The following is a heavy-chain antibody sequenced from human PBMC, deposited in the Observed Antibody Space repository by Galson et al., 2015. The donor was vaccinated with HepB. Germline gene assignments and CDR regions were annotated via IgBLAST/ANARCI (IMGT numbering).Heavy chain of an antibody. D-gene: IGHD2-2*01. CDR1: GFTFTKYG. Sequence: SLRLSCATSGFTFTKYGMHWVRQAPGKGLEWVALIWSDGSDKNYADSVKGRSTISRDNSKNTASLQMDSLRAEDTAVYYCARDRTYCGSPSCSRMGPNYWGQGTLVTVSS. J-gene: IGHJ4*02. CDR3: ARDRTYCGSPSCSRMGPNY. CDR2: IWSDGSDK. V-gene: IGHV3-33*01.